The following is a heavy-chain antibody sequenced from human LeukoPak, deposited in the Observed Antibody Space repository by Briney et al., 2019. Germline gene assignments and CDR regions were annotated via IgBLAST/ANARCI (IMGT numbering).Heavy chain of an antibody. CDR1: VGSISSYY. CDR2: NYYRGST. V-gene: IGHV4-59*01. Sequence: SVTLSLTCTLSVGSISSYYWRWTRDPPRKGLEWGWHNYYRGSTNYNPPPESRVNISVDTSKNQFSLKLSSVTAADTAVYYCATALTRRNWFDPWGQGTLVTVSS. CDR3: ATALTRRNWFDP. J-gene: IGHJ5*02.